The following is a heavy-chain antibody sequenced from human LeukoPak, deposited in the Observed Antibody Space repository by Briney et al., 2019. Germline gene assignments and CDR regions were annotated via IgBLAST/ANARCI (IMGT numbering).Heavy chain of an antibody. D-gene: IGHD3-22*01. CDR3: ARDWYYYDSSGLRTPYYYYYYGMDV. Sequence: GGSLRLSCAASGFTFSSYWMHWVRQAPGKGLVWVSRINTDGSSTSYADSVKGRFTISRDNAKNTLYLQMNSLRAEDTAVYYCARDWYYYDSSGLRTPYYYYYYGMDVWGQGTTVTVSS. J-gene: IGHJ6*02. V-gene: IGHV3-74*01. CDR1: GFTFSSYW. CDR2: INTDGSST.